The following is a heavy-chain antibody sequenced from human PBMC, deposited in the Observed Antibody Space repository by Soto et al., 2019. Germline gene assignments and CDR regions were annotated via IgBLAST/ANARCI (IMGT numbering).Heavy chain of an antibody. CDR1: GYTFTGYA. D-gene: IGHD5-18*01. V-gene: IGHV1-3*01. Sequence: ASVKVSCKASGYTFTGYAMHWVRQAPGQRLEWMGWINAGNGNTKYSQKFQGRVTITRDTSASTAYMELSSLRSEDTAVYYCAIHSGQLWFPVEHWGQAPLATVPS. J-gene: IGHJ4*02. CDR2: INAGNGNT. CDR3: AIHSGQLWFPVEH.